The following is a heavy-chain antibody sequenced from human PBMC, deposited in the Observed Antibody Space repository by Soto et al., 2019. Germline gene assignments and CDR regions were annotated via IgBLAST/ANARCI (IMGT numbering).Heavy chain of an antibody. Sequence: SETLSLTCTVSGGSISSGGYYWSWIRQHPGKGLEWIGYIYYSGSTYYNPSLKSRVTISVDTSKNQFSLKLSSVTAADTAVYYCARGITMVRGVTNTFDYWGQGTLVTVSS. CDR1: GGSISSGGYY. CDR2: IYYSGST. CDR3: ARGITMVRGVTNTFDY. V-gene: IGHV4-31*03. J-gene: IGHJ4*02. D-gene: IGHD3-10*01.